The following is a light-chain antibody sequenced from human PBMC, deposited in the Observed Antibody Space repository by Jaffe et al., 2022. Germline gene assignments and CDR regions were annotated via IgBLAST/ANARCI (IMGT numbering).Light chain of an antibody. Sequence: DIQLTQSPSFLSASVGDRVTITCRASQGISSYLAWYQQKPGKAPNLLIYAASTLQSGVPSRFSGSGSGTEFTLTISSLQPEDFATYFCQQLDSYPPTFGPGTKVDIK. CDR3: QQLDSYPPT. J-gene: IGKJ3*01. V-gene: IGKV1-9*01. CDR2: AAS. CDR1: QGISSY.